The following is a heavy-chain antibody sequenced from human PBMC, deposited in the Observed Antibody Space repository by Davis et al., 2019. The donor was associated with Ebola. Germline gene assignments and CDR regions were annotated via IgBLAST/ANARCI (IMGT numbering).Heavy chain of an antibody. D-gene: IGHD2-2*01. Sequence: ASVTVSCKASGYTFTGYYMHWVRQAPGQGLEWMGWINPNSCDTSSAQKFQGRVTMTRDTSISTAYMELSGLTSDDTAIYYCARGPPAGTSYYANYWGQGTLVTVSS. CDR2: INPNSCDT. CDR1: GYTFTGYY. J-gene: IGHJ4*02. CDR3: ARGPPAGTSYYANY. V-gene: IGHV1-2*02.